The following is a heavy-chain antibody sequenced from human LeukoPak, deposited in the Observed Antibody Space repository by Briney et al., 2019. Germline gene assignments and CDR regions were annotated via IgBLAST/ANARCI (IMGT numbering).Heavy chain of an antibody. CDR2: ICRSWST. CDR3: ARDSRGFGEFG. Sequence: SVTQSLICAVSGYSISSGYYWGWIRQPPGKGLGCIGSICRSWSTFYKPPLRSVDTISVDTSKNQFSLKLSSVTAADTAVYYCARDSRGFGEFGWGQGTLVTVSS. CDR1: GYSISSGYY. V-gene: IGHV4-38-2*02. J-gene: IGHJ4*02. D-gene: IGHD3-10*01.